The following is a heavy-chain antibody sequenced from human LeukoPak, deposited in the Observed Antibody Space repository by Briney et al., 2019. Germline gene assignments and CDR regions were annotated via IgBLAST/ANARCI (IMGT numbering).Heavy chain of an antibody. J-gene: IGHJ4*02. V-gene: IGHV3-43*02. CDR1: GPPMSNFA. Sequence: GGSLRLSWVASGPPMSNFAIQWVRKAPGKVLEWVSLISGDGVSTFYADSVKGRFSISRDNSKNSLYLEMNSLRTEEAAMYYSAKESGKFDYWGQGTLVAVSS. CDR2: ISGDGVST. CDR3: AKESGKFDY.